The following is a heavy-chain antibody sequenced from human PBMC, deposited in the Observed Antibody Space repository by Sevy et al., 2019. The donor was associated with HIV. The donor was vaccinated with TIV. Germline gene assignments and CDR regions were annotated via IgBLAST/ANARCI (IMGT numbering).Heavy chain of an antibody. CDR2: MTPNGGGT. CDR3: ARSVYGSGTYLNDY. V-gene: IGHV1-2*02. Sequence: ASVKVSCKASGYYFSGYYVHWVRQAPGQGLEWMGWMTPNGGGTNIGQKFHGRVTMRRDTSITTAYMELIRLRSNDTGVYYCARSVYGSGTYLNDYWGQGTLVTVSS. J-gene: IGHJ4*02. D-gene: IGHD3-10*01. CDR1: GYYFSGYY.